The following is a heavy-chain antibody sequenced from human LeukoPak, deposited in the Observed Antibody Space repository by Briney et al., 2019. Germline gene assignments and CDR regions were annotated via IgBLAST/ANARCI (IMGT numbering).Heavy chain of an antibody. J-gene: IGHJ4*02. V-gene: IGHV4-59*08. CDR1: GGSISSYY. CDR2: IYYSGST. CDR3: ARHIEGWSSSGWPYYFDY. D-gene: IGHD6-19*01. Sequence: SETLSLTCTVSGGSISSYYWSWTRQPPGKGLEWIGYIYYSGSTNYNPSLKSRVTISVDTSKNQFSLKLSSVTAADTAVYYCARHIEGWSSSGWPYYFDYWGQGTLVTVSS.